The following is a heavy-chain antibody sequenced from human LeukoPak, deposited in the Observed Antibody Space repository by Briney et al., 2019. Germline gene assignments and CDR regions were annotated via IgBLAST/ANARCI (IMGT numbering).Heavy chain of an antibody. V-gene: IGHV3-30-3*01. CDR1: GFTFSIYA. CDR2: ISYDGSNK. J-gene: IGHJ4*02. Sequence: GGSLRLSCAASGFTFSIYAMSWVRQAPGKGLEWVAVISYDGSNKYYADSVKGRFTISRDNSKNTLYLQMNSLRAEDTAVYYCAREGIRWSGVFDSWGQGTLVTVSS. CDR3: AREGIRWSGVFDS. D-gene: IGHD4-23*01.